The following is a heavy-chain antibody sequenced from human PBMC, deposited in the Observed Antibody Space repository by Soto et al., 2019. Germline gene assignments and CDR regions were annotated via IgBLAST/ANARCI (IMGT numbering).Heavy chain of an antibody. D-gene: IGHD3-16*01. CDR3: ARDLIKVMTPGAFDI. CDR2: ISSSSSTI. Sequence: GGSLRLSCAASGFTFSSYSMNWVRQAPGKGLEWVSYISSSSSTIYYADSVKGRFTISRDNAKNSLYLQMNSLRAEDTALYYCARDLIKVMTPGAFDIWGQGTMVTVSS. V-gene: IGHV3-48*01. J-gene: IGHJ3*02. CDR1: GFTFSSYS.